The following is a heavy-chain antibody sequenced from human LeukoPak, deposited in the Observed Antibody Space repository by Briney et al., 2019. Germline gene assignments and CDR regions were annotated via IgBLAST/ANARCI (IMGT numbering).Heavy chain of an antibody. CDR2: ISGTTGRT. D-gene: IGHD2-21*01. CDR3: ARVACGTECYYRLDV. CDR1: GFTFTSHA. Sequence: GGSLRLSCATSGFTFTSHAMTCVRQAPGKGLEGVSGISGTTGRTFYGDSVRGRFTVSRDNSRDTLYLQMNSLRAEDAAVYFCARVACGTECYYRLDVWGQGTTVTVSS. J-gene: IGHJ6*02. V-gene: IGHV3-23*01.